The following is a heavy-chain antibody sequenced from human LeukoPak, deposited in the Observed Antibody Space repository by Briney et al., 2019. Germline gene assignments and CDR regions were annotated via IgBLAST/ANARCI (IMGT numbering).Heavy chain of an antibody. D-gene: IGHD3-22*01. Sequence: GASVKVSCKASGGTFSSYAISWVRQAPGQGLEWMGGIIPIFGTANYAQKFQGRVTITTDESTSTAYMELSSLRSEDTAVYYCACGYYDSSGYYLYYYMDVWGKGTTVTVSS. V-gene: IGHV1-69*05. CDR1: GGTFSSYA. CDR3: ACGYYDSSGYYLYYYMDV. J-gene: IGHJ6*03. CDR2: IIPIFGTA.